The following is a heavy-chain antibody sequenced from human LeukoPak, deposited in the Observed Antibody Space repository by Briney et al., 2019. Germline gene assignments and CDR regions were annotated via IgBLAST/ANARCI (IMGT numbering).Heavy chain of an antibody. D-gene: IGHD4-23*01. CDR3: ARGIRDKDYGGNLNYFDY. V-gene: IGHV3-21*01. J-gene: IGHJ4*02. CDR2: ISSSSSYI. CDR1: GFTFSSYS. Sequence: GGSLRLSCAASGFTFSSYSMNWVRQAPGKGLEWVSSISSSSSYIYYADSVKGRFTISRDNAKNSLYLQMNSLRAEDTAVYYCARGIRDKDYGGNLNYFDYWGQGTLVTVSS.